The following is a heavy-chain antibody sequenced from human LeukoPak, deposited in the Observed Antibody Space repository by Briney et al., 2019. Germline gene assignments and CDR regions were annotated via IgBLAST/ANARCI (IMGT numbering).Heavy chain of an antibody. CDR1: GFILSNHW. V-gene: IGHV3-7*03. D-gene: IGHD1/OR15-1a*01. CDR3: ARNNDMDV. J-gene: IGHJ6*02. CDR2: VNKDGGEK. Sequence: GGSLRLSCAASGFILSNHWMTWVRQAPGKGPEWVANVNKDGGEKYYVDSVKGRFTISRDTAKNSLYLQMNNLRAEDTALYYCARNNDMDVWGQGTTVTVSS.